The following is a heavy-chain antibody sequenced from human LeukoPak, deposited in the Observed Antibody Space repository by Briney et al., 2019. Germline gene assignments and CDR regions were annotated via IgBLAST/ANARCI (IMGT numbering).Heavy chain of an antibody. V-gene: IGHV4-59*08. CDR3: ARHKRYYDSSGFGY. J-gene: IGHJ4*02. Sequence: SETLSLTCTVSGGSISSYYWSWIRQPPGKGLEWIGYIYYSGSTNYNPSLKSRVTISVDTSKNQFSLKLSSVAAADTAVYYCARHKRYYDSSGFGYWGQGTLVTVSS. D-gene: IGHD3-22*01. CDR2: IYYSGST. CDR1: GGSISSYY.